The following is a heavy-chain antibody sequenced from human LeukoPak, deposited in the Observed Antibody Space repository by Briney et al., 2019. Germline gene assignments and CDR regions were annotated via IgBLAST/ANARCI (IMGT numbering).Heavy chain of an antibody. J-gene: IGHJ6*03. CDR2: IYTTGST. Sequence: SETLSLTCTVSGGSIRNYYWSWIRQPAGKGLEWIGRIYTTGSTNYNPSLKSRVTMSVDTSKNQFSLKLSSVTAADTAVYYCARVKKQWLVRPPSGYYYYYMDVWGEGTTVTVSS. CDR3: ARVKKQWLVRPPSGYYYYYMDV. V-gene: IGHV4-4*07. CDR1: GGSIRNYY. D-gene: IGHD6-19*01.